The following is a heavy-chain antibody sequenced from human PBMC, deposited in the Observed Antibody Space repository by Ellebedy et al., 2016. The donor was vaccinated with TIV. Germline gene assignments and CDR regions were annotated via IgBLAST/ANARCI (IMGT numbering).Heavy chain of an antibody. CDR3: ATAVIRGIMNWFDP. J-gene: IGHJ5*02. V-gene: IGHV1-24*01. Sequence: AASVKVSCKVSGYTLTELSMHWVRQAPGKGLEWMGGFDPEDGETIYAQKFQGRVTMTEGTSTDTAYMELSSLRPEDTAVYYCATAVIRGIMNWFDPWGQGTLVTVSS. CDR1: GYTLTELS. CDR2: FDPEDGET.